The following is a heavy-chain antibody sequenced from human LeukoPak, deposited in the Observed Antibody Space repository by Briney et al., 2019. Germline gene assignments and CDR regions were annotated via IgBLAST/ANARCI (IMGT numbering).Heavy chain of an antibody. D-gene: IGHD6-13*01. J-gene: IGHJ6*03. V-gene: IGHV4-39*02. Sequence: SETLSLTCTVSGGSISSSSYHWGWIRPPPGKGLEWIASIDYSGSTYYNPSLNSRVYISVDTSKNHFSLKLSSVTAADTAVYYCARGRIAAAYYMDVWGKGTTVTVSS. CDR2: IDYSGST. CDR1: GGSISSSSYH. CDR3: ARGRIAAAYYMDV.